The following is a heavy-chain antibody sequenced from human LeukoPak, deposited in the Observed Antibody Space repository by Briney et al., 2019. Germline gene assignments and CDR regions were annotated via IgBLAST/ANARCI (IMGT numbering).Heavy chain of an antibody. D-gene: IGHD2-2*01. CDR1: GFTFSTYS. Sequence: PGGSLRLSCAASGFTFSTYSTNWVRQAPGKGLEWVSSISSGSGYMYYADSVKGRFTISRDNAKNSLYLQMNSLSVEETAVYYCARDLDLIYCSSTSCSLFDYWGQGTLVTVSS. CDR3: ARDLDLIYCSSTSCSLFDY. J-gene: IGHJ4*02. V-gene: IGHV3-21*01. CDR2: ISSGSGYM.